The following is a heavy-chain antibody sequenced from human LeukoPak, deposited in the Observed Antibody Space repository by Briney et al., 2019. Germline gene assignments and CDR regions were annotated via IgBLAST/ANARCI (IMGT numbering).Heavy chain of an antibody. Sequence: ASVKVSCKTSGYTFTAYYMDWVRQAPGQGLEWMGWINPNSGGTNHAQHFQGRVTMTRDTSISTAYLELSRLTSDDTAVYYCARDVRSNYGSHTMDVWGQGTTVTVSS. J-gene: IGHJ6*02. CDR2: INPNSGGT. CDR1: GYTFTAYY. CDR3: ARDVRSNYGSHTMDV. V-gene: IGHV1-2*02. D-gene: IGHD4-11*01.